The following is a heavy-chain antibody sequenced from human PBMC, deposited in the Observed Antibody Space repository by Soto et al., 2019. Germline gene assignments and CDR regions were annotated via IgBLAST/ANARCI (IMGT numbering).Heavy chain of an antibody. Sequence: PSETLSLTCAVSGYSIASGYYWAWIRQSTGKGLEWIGSIYHAGSVYYNPSLNSRVAVSLDTSKNHFSLKLTSVTAADTAVYYCARTFDYYGMDVWGQGTTVTVS. J-gene: IGHJ6*02. CDR1: GYSIASGYY. V-gene: IGHV4-38-2*01. CDR2: IYHAGSV. CDR3: ARTFDYYGMDV.